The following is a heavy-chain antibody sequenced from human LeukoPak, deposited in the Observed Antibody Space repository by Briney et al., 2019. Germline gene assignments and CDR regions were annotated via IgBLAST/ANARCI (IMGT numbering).Heavy chain of an antibody. D-gene: IGHD5-18*01. J-gene: IGHJ6*02. CDR1: GYTFINYW. V-gene: IGHV5-51*01. CDR3: ARQGGESDTALSGINCNYGLDV. Sequence: GESLKISCKGSGYTFINYWIAWVRQMPGKGLEWMGIIHPSDSDTRNSPSFQGQVTISVDKSINTAYLQWNGLKASDTAMYYCARQGGESDTALSGINCNYGLDVWGQGTTVTVSS. CDR2: IHPSDSDT.